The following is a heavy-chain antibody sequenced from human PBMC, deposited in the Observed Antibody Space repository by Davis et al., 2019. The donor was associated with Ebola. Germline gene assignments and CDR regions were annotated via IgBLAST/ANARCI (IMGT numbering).Heavy chain of an antibody. J-gene: IGHJ4*02. CDR3: ARHDDY. CDR1: GFIFSSYV. CDR2: ISSSSNYI. Sequence: GESLKISCAASGFIFSSYVMSWVRQAPGKGLEWVSFISSSSNYIYYADSVKGRFTVSRDNAKNSLYLQMNSLRDADTAVYYCARHDDYWGQGTLVTVSS. V-gene: IGHV3-21*01.